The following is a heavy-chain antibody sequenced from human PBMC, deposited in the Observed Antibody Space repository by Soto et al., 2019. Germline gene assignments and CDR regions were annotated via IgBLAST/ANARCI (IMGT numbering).Heavy chain of an antibody. V-gene: IGHV1-18*01. J-gene: IGHJ6*02. CDR2: INTYNGNT. CDR3: XXXXXXXXXXXXDV. CDR1: GYTFTRYG. Sequence: QVQLVQSGAEVKNPGASVKVSCKASGYTFTRYGIGWARQAPGQGLEWMGWINTYNGNTNYAQNVQGRVTLTTDTXXXXXXXXXXXXXXXXXXXXXXXXXXXXXXXXXXDVWGQGTTVIVSS.